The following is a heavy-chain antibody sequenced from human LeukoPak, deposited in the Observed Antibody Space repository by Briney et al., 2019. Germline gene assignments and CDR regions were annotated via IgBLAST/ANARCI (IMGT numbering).Heavy chain of an antibody. CDR3: ARFHTSGYYRHFDF. J-gene: IGHJ4*02. D-gene: IGHD3-22*01. CDR2: IYYSGST. Sequence: SETLSLTCIVSGGSISSGDYYWSWIRQHPGKGLEWIAYIYYSGSTYYNPSLKSRVTISVDTSKNQFSLKLSSVTAADTAVYYCARFHTSGYYRHFDFWGQGTLVTVSS. CDR1: GGSISSGDYY. V-gene: IGHV4-31*03.